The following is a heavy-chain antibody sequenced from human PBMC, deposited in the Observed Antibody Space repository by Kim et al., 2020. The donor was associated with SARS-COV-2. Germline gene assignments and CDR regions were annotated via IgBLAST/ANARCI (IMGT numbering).Heavy chain of an antibody. D-gene: IGHD6-19*01. CDR1: GGSISSSSYY. V-gene: IGHV4-39*01. CDR3: ARLSGHPGYSSGWYNPWYFDL. CDR2: IYYSGST. Sequence: SETLSLTCTVSGGSISSSSYYWGWIRQPPGKGLEWIGSIYYSGSTYYNPSLKSRVTITEDTSKNQFSLKMSSVTAAETGVYYCARLSGHPGYSSGWYNPWYFDLWGRGAPVTASS. J-gene: IGHJ2*01.